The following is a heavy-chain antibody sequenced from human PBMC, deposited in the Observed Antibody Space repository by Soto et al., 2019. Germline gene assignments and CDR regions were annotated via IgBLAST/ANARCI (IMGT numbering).Heavy chain of an antibody. D-gene: IGHD6-19*01. CDR1: GFTFSDYY. CDR2: ISSRASAI. J-gene: IGHJ4*02. Sequence: GGSLRLSCAASGFTFSDYYMCWIRQAPGKGLEWVSYISSRASAIYYADSVKGRFTISRDNAKNSLYLQMNSLGAEDMAVYYCARELIAVAGSYFDYWGQGSLVTVSS. V-gene: IGHV3-11*01. CDR3: ARELIAVAGSYFDY.